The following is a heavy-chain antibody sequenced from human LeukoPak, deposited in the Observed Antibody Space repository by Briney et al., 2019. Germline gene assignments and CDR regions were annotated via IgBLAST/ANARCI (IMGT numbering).Heavy chain of an antibody. CDR1: GYTFTSNH. J-gene: IGHJ5*02. V-gene: IGHV1-46*01. CDR2: INPSGDST. CDR3: AKLAASVTGEGS. Sequence: GASVKVSRKASGYTFTSNHIHCVRQAPGQGLEWMGVINPSGDSTSYAQKFQGRVTMTRDTSTSTVYMELSSLRSEDAAIYYCAKLAASVTGEGSWGQGTLVTVSS. D-gene: IGHD6-13*01.